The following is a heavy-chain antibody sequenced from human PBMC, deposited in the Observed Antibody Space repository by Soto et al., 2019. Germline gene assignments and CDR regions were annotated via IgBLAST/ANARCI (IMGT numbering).Heavy chain of an antibody. CDR3: TTVPWIQSRMSPGGY. Sequence: GGSLRLSCAASGFTFSNAWMNWVRQAPGKGLEWVGRIKSKTDGGTIDYAAPVKGRFTISRDDSKNTLYLQMNSLKTEDTAVYYCTTVPWIQSRMSPGGYWGQGTLVTVSS. CDR1: GFTFSNAW. D-gene: IGHD5-18*01. J-gene: IGHJ4*02. V-gene: IGHV3-15*07. CDR2: IKSKTDGGTI.